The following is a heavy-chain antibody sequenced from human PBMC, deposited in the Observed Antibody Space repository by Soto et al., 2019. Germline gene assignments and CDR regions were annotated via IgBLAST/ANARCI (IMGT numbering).Heavy chain of an antibody. Sequence: VSLKVSCKASGYTFTGYYMHWVRQAPGQGLEWMGWINPNSGGTNYAQKFQGWVTMTRDTSISTAYMELSRLRSDDTAVYYCARVPYGYCGSTSCFYAFDIWGQGTMVNVS. CDR1: GYTFTGYY. CDR3: ARVPYGYCGSTSCFYAFDI. J-gene: IGHJ3*02. V-gene: IGHV1-2*04. CDR2: INPNSGGT. D-gene: IGHD2-2*03.